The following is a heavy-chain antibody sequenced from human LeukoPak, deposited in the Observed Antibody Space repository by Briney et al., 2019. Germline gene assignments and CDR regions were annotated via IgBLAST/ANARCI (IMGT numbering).Heavy chain of an antibody. D-gene: IGHD3-22*01. CDR2: ITRSSSTI. CDR1: GFTFSTYS. Sequence: GGSLRLSCAASGFTFSTYSMNWVRQAPGKGLEGVSYITRSSSTIYYADSVRGRFTISRDNAKNSLYLQMNSLRDEDTAVYYCARVDWMIGAFDIWGQGTMVTVSS. J-gene: IGHJ3*02. CDR3: ARVDWMIGAFDI. V-gene: IGHV3-48*02.